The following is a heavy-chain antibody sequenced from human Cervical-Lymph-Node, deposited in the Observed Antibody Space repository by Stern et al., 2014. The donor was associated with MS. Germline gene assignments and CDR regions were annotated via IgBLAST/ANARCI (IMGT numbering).Heavy chain of an antibody. Sequence: VQLAESGAELKKPGASVEGSCKASGYTFTSLGISWVRQAPGQGLEWMGWISAYNGNTSYAQKLQGRVTLTTDTSTSTAYMELRSLTSDDTAVYYCASGSLEGFDPWGQGTLVTVSS. J-gene: IGHJ5*02. CDR3: ASGSLEGFDP. V-gene: IGHV1-18*01. D-gene: IGHD5-24*01. CDR1: GYTFTSLG. CDR2: ISAYNGNT.